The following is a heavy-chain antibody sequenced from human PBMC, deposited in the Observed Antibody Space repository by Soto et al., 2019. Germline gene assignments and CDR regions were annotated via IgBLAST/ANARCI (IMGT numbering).Heavy chain of an antibody. CDR1: GFTFDDSA. Sequence: EVQLVESGGGLVQPGRSLRLSCAASGFTFDDSAMHWVRQAPGKGLEWVSGISWNSGTTGYADSVKGRFTISRDNAKNYLYLQMNSLRAEDTALYYCAKGVAGWYYFDYWGQGTLVTVSS. D-gene: IGHD3-3*01. CDR3: AKGVAGWYYFDY. CDR2: ISWNSGTT. J-gene: IGHJ4*02. V-gene: IGHV3-9*01.